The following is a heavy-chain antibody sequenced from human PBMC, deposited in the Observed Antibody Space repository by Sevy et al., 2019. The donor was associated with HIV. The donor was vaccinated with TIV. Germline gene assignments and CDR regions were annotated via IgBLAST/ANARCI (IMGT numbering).Heavy chain of an antibody. V-gene: IGHV3-23*01. CDR2: ISASGDST. J-gene: IGHJ4*02. CDR1: GFTFRSYA. Sequence: GGSLRLSCAASGFTFRSYALSWVRQAPGKGLEWVSGISASGDSTYYADSVKGRFTMSRDNSQNTLYLQLNSLRAEDTAVYYCAKYSSGWYYLDYWGQGALVTVSS. CDR3: AKYSSGWYYLDY. D-gene: IGHD6-19*01.